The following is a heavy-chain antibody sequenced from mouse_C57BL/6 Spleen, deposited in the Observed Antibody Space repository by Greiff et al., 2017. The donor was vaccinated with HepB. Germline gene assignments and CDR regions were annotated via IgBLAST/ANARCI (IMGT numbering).Heavy chain of an antibody. V-gene: IGHV1-26*01. CDR1: GYTFTDYY. D-gene: IGHD1-1*01. CDR3: ARDSDYYGSSPFDY. Sequence: EVQLQQSGPELVKPGASVKISCKASGYTFTDYYMNWVKQSHGKSLEWIGDINPNNGGTSYNQKFKGKATLTVDKSSSTAYMELRSLTSEDSAVYYCARDSDYYGSSPFDYWGQGTTLTVSS. J-gene: IGHJ2*01. CDR2: INPNNGGT.